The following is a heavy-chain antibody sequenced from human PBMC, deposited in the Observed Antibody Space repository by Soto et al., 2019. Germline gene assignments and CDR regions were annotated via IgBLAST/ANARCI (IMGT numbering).Heavy chain of an antibody. CDR2: ISFEGNTQ. Sequence: QVQLVESGGGVVQPGRSLRLSCAASGFTLSRYGMHWVRQAPGKGLEWVAVISFEGNTQYYADSVKGRFTISRDNSKDTLSLQIHSLRPEDTAVYYCARGAEDQLLSRDYFYGMDVWGQGTTVSVSS. J-gene: IGHJ6*02. D-gene: IGHD1-1*01. CDR1: GFTLSRYG. V-gene: IGHV3-30*05. CDR3: ARGAEDQLLSRDYFYGMDV.